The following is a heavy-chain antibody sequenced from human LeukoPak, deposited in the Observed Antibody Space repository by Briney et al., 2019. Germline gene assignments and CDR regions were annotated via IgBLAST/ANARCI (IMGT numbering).Heavy chain of an antibody. CDR3: ARGEDGTGDYRPTYFDS. CDR2: INHGGGT. J-gene: IGHJ4*02. D-gene: IGHD4-17*01. CDR1: GGSISSYY. V-gene: IGHV4-34*01. Sequence: MPSETLSLTCTVSGGSISSYYWSWIRQPPGKGLEWIGEINHGGGTRYSPSLKSRATISVDTSKKQFSLNLTSVTAADTAVYYCARGEDGTGDYRPTYFDSWGQGTLVTVSS.